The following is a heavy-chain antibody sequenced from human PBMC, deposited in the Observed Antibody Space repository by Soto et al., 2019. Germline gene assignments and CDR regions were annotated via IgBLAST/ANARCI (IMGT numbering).Heavy chain of an antibody. J-gene: IGHJ4*02. D-gene: IGHD3-22*01. CDR3: ARDPAFDSSGYYYGD. Sequence: GPSVKVSCKASGGTFSSYAISWVRQAPGQGLEWMGGIIPIFGTANYAQKFQGRVTITADESTSTAYMELSSLRSEDTAVYYCARDPAFDSSGYYYGDWGQGTLVTVSS. CDR2: IIPIFGTA. V-gene: IGHV1-69*13. CDR1: GGTFSSYA.